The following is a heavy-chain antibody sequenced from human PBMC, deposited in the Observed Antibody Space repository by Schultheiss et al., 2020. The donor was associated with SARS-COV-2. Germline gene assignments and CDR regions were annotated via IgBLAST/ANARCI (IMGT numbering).Heavy chain of an antibody. V-gene: IGHV1-18*01. CDR3: ARDYYDFWSGSLYYYGMDV. CDR2: FDPEDGET. CDR1: GYTFTSYG. Sequence: ASVKVSCKASGYTFTSYGISWVRQAPGQGLEWMGGFDPEDGETINAQKLQGRVTMTTDTSTSTAYMELRSLRSEDTAVYYCARDYYDFWSGSLYYYGMDVWGQGTTVTVSS. D-gene: IGHD3-3*01. J-gene: IGHJ6*02.